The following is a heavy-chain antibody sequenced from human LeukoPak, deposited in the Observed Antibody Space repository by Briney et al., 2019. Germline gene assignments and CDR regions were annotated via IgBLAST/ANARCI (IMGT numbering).Heavy chain of an antibody. CDR2: INPNSGGT. D-gene: IGHD2-8*01. J-gene: IGHJ4*02. Sequence: ASVKVSCKASGYTFTGYYMHWVRQAPGQGLEWMGWINPNSGGTNYAQKFQGRVTMTRDKSVSTAYMELYSLRSDDTAVYYCARDPPGVRYGRPIFDFWGQGTLVTVSS. CDR1: GYTFTGYY. V-gene: IGHV1-2*02. CDR3: ARDPPGVRYGRPIFDF.